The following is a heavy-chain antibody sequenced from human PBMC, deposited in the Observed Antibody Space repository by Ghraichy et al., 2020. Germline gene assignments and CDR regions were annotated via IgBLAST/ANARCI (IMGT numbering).Heavy chain of an antibody. Sequence: SETLSLTCTVSDGSINSECWGWLRQAPGWRLRWFGAVHICGGTNYNPSLNSRVTMSIHPSKNQFSLNLNSVTAADTAVYYCATRPVAISFFGVFDYWGQGTMVTVSS. CDR1: DGSINSEC. V-gene: IGHV4-59*03. J-gene: IGHJ4*02. CDR3: ATRPVAISFFGVFDY. D-gene: IGHD3-16*01. CDR2: VHICGGT.